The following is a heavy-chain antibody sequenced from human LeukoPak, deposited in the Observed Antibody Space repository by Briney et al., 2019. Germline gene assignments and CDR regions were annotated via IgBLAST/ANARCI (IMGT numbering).Heavy chain of an antibody. CDR3: ARVPIPIFGVVIPISNWFDP. CDR2: IYSRGST. CDR1: GGSISSSNYY. D-gene: IGHD3-3*01. V-gene: IGHV4-39*07. Sequence: SETLSLTCIVSGGSISSSNYYWGWIRQSPGKGLEWIGSIYSRGSTYYNPSLKSRVIVSSDMSKNQFSLKLSSVTAADTAVYYCARVPIPIFGVVIPISNWFDPWGQGTLDSVSS. J-gene: IGHJ5*02.